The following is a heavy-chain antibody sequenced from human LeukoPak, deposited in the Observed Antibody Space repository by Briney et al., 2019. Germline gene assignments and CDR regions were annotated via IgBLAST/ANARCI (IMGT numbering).Heavy chain of an antibody. Sequence: PSETLSLTCTVSGGALSSYYWSWIRQPPGKGLEWIGHISDSGDTNYNPSLNSRVTMSVDTSKKQFSLKLSSLTTADTAVYYCARDSYYDTSGYFNDTFDMWGQGTLVTVSS. V-gene: IGHV4-59*01. CDR3: ARDSYYDTSGYFNDTFDM. D-gene: IGHD3-22*01. CDR2: ISDSGDT. CDR1: GGALSSYY. J-gene: IGHJ3*02.